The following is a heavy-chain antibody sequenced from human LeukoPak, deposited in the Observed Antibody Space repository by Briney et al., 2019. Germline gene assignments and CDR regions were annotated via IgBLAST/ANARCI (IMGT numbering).Heavy chain of an antibody. CDR1: GYTFTGYY. D-gene: IGHD6-6*01. Sequence: ASVKVSCKASGYTFTGYYMHWVRQAPGQGLEWMGWINPNSGGTNYAQKFQGRVTMTRDTSISTAYMELSSLRSEDTAVYYCARSQARRRGWFDPWGQGTLVTVSS. V-gene: IGHV1-2*02. CDR3: ARSQARRRGWFDP. J-gene: IGHJ5*02. CDR2: INPNSGGT.